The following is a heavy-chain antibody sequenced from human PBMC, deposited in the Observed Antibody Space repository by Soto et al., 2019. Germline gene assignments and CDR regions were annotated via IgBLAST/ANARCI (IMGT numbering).Heavy chain of an antibody. J-gene: IGHJ6*02. Sequence: GGSLRLSCAASGFTFSSYAMHWVRQAPGKGLEWVAVISYDGSNKYYADSVKGRFTISRDNSKNTLYLQMNSLRAEDTAVYYCARDSGWTRGYSYGSSGGMDVWGQGTTVTVSS. CDR1: GFTFSSYA. V-gene: IGHV3-30-3*01. CDR2: ISYDGSNK. D-gene: IGHD5-18*01. CDR3: ARDSGWTRGYSYGSSGGMDV.